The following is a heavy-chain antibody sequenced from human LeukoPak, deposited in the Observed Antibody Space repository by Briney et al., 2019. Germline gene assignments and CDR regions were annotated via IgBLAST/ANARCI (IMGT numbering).Heavy chain of an antibody. CDR1: GGTFSSYA. D-gene: IGHD7-27*01. J-gene: IGHJ3*02. CDR3: TRDKPGEGAFDI. Sequence: ASVKVSCKASGGTFSSYAISWVRQAPGQGLEWMGGIIPIFGTANYAQKFQGRVTITADESTSTAYMELSSLRSEDTAVYYCTRDKPGEGAFDIWGQGTVVTVSS. CDR2: IIPIFGTA. V-gene: IGHV1-69*13.